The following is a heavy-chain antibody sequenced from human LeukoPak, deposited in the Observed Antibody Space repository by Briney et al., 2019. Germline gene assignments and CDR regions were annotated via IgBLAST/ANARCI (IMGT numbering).Heavy chain of an antibody. J-gene: IGHJ5*02. CDR3: VKSVAGLSGFDP. Sequence: PGGSLRLSCSASGFTFSSYAMHWVRQAPGKGLEYVSAISSNGGSTYYADSVKGRFTISRDNSKDTLYLQMSSLRAEDTAVYYCVKSVAGLSGFDPWGQGTLVTVSS. CDR1: GFTFSSYA. CDR2: ISSNGGST. D-gene: IGHD2-15*01. V-gene: IGHV3-64D*06.